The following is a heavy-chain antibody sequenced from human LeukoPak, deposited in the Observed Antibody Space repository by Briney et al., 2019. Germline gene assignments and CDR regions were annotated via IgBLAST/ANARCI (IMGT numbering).Heavy chain of an antibody. Sequence: GESLKISCKGSGYSFTSYWIGWVRQMPGKGLEWMGIIYPGDSDTRYSPSFQGQVTISADKSISTAYLQWSSLKASDTAMYYCARFSHIPTLVGGTGFDIWGQGTMVTVSS. CDR3: ARFSHIPTLVGGTGFDI. CDR2: IYPGDSDT. CDR1: GYSFTSYW. D-gene: IGHD2-2*02. V-gene: IGHV5-51*01. J-gene: IGHJ3*02.